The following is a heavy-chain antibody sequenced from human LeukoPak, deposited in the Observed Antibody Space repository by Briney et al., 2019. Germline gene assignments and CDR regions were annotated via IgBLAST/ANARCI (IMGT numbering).Heavy chain of an antibody. CDR3: ARGRGVKGPFDI. D-gene: IGHD3-10*01. CDR1: GGSFSGYY. CDR2: INHSGST. J-gene: IGHJ3*02. Sequence: SETLSLTCAVYGGSFSGYYWSWIRQPPGKGLEWIGEINHSGSTNYNPPLKSRVTISVDTSKNQFSLKLSSVTAADTAVYYCARGRGVKGPFDIWGQGTMVTVSS. V-gene: IGHV4-34*01.